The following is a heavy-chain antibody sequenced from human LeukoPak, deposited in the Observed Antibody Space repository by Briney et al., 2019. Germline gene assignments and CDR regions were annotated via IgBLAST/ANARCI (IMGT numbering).Heavy chain of an antibody. Sequence: GGSLRLSCAASGFTFSSYSMNWVRQAPGKGLEWVSSISSSSSYIYYADSVKGRFAISRDNAKNSLYLQMNSLRAEDTAVYYCARVAQYQLLYFFDYWGQGTLVTVSS. CDR1: GFTFSSYS. D-gene: IGHD2-2*01. J-gene: IGHJ4*02. CDR3: ARVAQYQLLYFFDY. CDR2: ISSSSSYI. V-gene: IGHV3-21*01.